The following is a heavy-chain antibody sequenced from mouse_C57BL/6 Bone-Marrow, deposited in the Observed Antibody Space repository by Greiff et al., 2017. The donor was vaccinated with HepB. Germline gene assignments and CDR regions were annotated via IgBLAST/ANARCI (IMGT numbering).Heavy chain of an antibody. V-gene: IGHV14-4*01. CDR3: TKSSYPYYAMDY. Sequence: VQLQQSGAELVRPGASVKLSCTASGFNIKDDYMHWVKQRPEQGLEWIGWIDPENGDTEYASKFQGKATITADTSSNTAYLQLSSPTSEDTAVYYCTKSSYPYYAMDYWGQGTSVTVSS. CDR2: IDPENGDT. J-gene: IGHJ4*01. D-gene: IGHD1-1*01. CDR1: GFNIKDDY.